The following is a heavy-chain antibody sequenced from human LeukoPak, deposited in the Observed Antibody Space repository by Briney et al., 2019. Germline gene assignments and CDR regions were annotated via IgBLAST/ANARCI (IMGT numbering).Heavy chain of an antibody. CDR2: IKSKTDGGTT. CDR1: GFTFSSYA. D-gene: IGHD3-22*01. Sequence: GGSLRLSCAASGFTFSSYAMSWARQAPGKGLEWVGRIKSKTDGGTTDYAAPVKGRFTISRDDSKNTLNLQMNSLKTEDTAVYYCTTSPNYYDSSGPPDYWGQGTLVTVSS. CDR3: TTSPNYYDSSGPPDY. V-gene: IGHV3-15*01. J-gene: IGHJ4*02.